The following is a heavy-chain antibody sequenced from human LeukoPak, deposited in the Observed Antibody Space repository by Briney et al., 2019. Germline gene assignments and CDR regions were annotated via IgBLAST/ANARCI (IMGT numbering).Heavy chain of an antibody. V-gene: IGHV3-23*01. D-gene: IGHD4-17*01. CDR2: ISGSGGST. CDR3: AKSIDYGDYFDY. J-gene: IGHJ4*02. CDR1: GFTFSSYA. Sequence: PGGSLRLSCAASGFTFSSYAMSWVRQAPGKGLEWVSAISGSGGSTYYADSVKGRFTISRDNSKNTLYLQVNSLRADDTAVYYCAKSIDYGDYFDYWGQGTLVTVSS.